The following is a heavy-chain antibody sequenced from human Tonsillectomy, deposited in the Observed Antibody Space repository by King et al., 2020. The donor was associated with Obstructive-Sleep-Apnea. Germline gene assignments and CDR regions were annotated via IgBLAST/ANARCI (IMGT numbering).Heavy chain of an antibody. V-gene: IGHV3-23*04. J-gene: IGHJ6*01. CDR2: IIGSGVST. Sequence: QLVQSGGGLVQPVGSLRLSCAASGFTFSSYAMSWVRQPPAKGLEWVSAIIGSGVSTYYADSVKDRFTISRDNSKNTLHLQINSLRAEDTAVYYCAKFEQWDYYYYGMDVWGQGTTVTVPS. D-gene: IGHD6-19*01. CDR1: GFTFSSYA. CDR3: AKFEQWDYYYYGMDV.